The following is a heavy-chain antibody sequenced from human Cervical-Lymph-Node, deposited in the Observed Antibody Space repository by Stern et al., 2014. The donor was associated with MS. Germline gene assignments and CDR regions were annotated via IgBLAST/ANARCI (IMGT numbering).Heavy chain of an antibody. CDR3: ATPLTRYDSSGFDY. Sequence: VQLVPSRAEVKKPGASAKVSFKVSGYTLTELSMHWLRQAPGKGLEWMGGFDPEDGETIYAQKFQGRVTMTEDTSTDTAYMELSSLRSEDTAVYYCATPLTRYDSSGFDYWGQGTLVTVSS. CDR1: GYTLTELS. CDR2: FDPEDGET. V-gene: IGHV1-24*01. D-gene: IGHD3-22*01. J-gene: IGHJ4*02.